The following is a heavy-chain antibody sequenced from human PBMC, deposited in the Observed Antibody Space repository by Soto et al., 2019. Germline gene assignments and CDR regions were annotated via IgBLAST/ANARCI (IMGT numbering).Heavy chain of an antibody. V-gene: IGHV1-69*02. CDR1: GGTFTAYT. CDR2: IIPILGIA. D-gene: IGHD5-12*01. J-gene: IGHJ6*02. CDR3: ARVFHPGSPPPDIVATAPGYGMDV. Sequence: ASVKVSCKVSGGTFTAYTISWVRQAPGQGLEWMGRIIPILGIANYAQKFQGRVTITADKSTSTAYMELSSLRSEDTAVYYCARVFHPGSPPPDIVATAPGYGMDVWGQGTTVTVSS.